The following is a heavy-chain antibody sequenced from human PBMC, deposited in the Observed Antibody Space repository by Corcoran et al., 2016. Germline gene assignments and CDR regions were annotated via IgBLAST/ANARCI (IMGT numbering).Heavy chain of an antibody. CDR1: GDSVSSNSAA. CDR3: AREEYNWNDGEWYYYGMDV. D-gene: IGHD1-20*01. J-gene: IGHJ6*02. Sequence: QVQLQQSGPGLVKPSQTLSLTCAISGDSVSSNSAAWNWIRQSPSRGLEWLGRTYYRSKWYNDYAVSVKSRITINPDTSKNQFSLQLNSVTPEDTAVYYCAREEYNWNDGEWYYYGMDVWGQGTTVTVSS. CDR2: TYYRSKWYN. V-gene: IGHV6-1*01.